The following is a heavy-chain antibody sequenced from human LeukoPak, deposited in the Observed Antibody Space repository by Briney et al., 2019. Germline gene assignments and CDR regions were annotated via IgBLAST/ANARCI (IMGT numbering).Heavy chain of an antibody. CDR2: GDYSGGT. V-gene: IGHV4-39*07. CDR3: ARAGGLGYDFWSGYYAFDI. Sequence: KASETLSLTCTVSGDSFSSVTDYWAWIRQPPGKGLEWIASGDYSGGTYYNPSLESRVAISADMSKNQFSLKLSSVTAADTAVYYCARAGGLGYDFWSGYYAFDIWGQGTMVTVSS. CDR1: GDSFSSVTDY. D-gene: IGHD3-3*01. J-gene: IGHJ3*02.